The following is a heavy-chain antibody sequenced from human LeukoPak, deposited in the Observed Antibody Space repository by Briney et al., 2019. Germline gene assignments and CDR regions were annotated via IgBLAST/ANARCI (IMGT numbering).Heavy chain of an antibody. Sequence: QPGGSVRLSCAASGFTFSSYGMHWVRQAPGKGLEWVAFIRYDGSNKYYADSVKGRFTISRDNSKNTLYLQMNSLRAEDTAVYYCAKDLLFGPGLRYFDYWGQGTLVTVSS. CDR1: GFTFSSYG. CDR2: IRYDGSNK. J-gene: IGHJ4*02. V-gene: IGHV3-30*02. D-gene: IGHD3-10*01. CDR3: AKDLLFGPGLRYFDY.